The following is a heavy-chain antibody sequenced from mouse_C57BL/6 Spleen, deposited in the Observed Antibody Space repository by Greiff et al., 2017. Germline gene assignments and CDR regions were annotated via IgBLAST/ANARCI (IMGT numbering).Heavy chain of an antibody. CDR1: GFNIKDDY. J-gene: IGHJ4*01. CDR2: IDPENGDT. CDR3: TTSDDGVMDY. Sequence: VQLQQSGAELVRPGASVKLSCTASGFNIKDDYMHWVKQRPEQGLEWIGWIDPENGDTEYASKFQGKATITADTSSNTAYLQLSSLTSEDTAVYYCTTSDDGVMDYWGQGTSVTVSS. D-gene: IGHD2-12*01. V-gene: IGHV14-4*01.